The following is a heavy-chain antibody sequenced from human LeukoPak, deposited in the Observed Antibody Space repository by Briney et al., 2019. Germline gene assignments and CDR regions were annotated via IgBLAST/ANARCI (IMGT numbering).Heavy chain of an antibody. J-gene: IGHJ6*02. CDR1: GGSISSGGYS. Sequence: SETLSLTCAVSGGSISSGGYSWSWIRQPPGKGLEWIGYIYHSGSTYYNPSLKSRVTMSVDTSNNHLSLRLTSVAAADTALYYCARHSYNYYGLDVWGQGTTITVSS. D-gene: IGHD1-26*01. CDR2: IYHSGST. V-gene: IGHV4-30-2*01. CDR3: ARHSYNYYGLDV.